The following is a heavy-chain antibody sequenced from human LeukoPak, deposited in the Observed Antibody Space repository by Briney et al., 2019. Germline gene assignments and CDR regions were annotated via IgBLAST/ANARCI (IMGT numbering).Heavy chain of an antibody. CDR1: GFTFSSYG. J-gene: IGHJ4*02. CDR3: ASTVTLLYFDY. Sequence: GWSLRLSCAASGFTFSSYGMHWVRQAPGKGLEWVAVIWYDGSKKYYADSVKGRFTISRDNSKNTLYLQMGSLRAEDTAVYYCASTVTLLYFDYWGQGTLVTVSS. D-gene: IGHD4-17*01. V-gene: IGHV3-33*01. CDR2: IWYDGSKK.